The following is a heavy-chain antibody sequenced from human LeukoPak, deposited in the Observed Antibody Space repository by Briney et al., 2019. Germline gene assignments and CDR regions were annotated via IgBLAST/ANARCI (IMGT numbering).Heavy chain of an antibody. CDR2: IYTSGST. CDR3: ARDQGIRKGNYYYYMDV. D-gene: IGHD6-13*01. CDR1: GGSISSYY. Sequence: SETLSPTCTVSGGSISSYYWSWIRQPAGKGLEWIGRIYTSGSTNYNPSLKSRVTMSVDTSKNQFSLKLSSVTAADTAVYYCARDQGIRKGNYYYYMDVWGKGTTVTVSS. V-gene: IGHV4-4*07. J-gene: IGHJ6*03.